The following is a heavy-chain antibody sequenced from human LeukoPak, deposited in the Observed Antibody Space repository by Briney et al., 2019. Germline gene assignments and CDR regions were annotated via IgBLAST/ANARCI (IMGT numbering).Heavy chain of an antibody. D-gene: IGHD2-15*01. CDR2: ISYDGSNK. CDR3: ATDPIVAATTVMVDY. V-gene: IGHV3-30*04. Sequence: GGSLRLSCAASGFTFSSYAMHWVRQAPGKGLEWVAVISYDGSNKYYADSVKGRLTISRDNSKNTLYLQMNSLRAEDTAVYYCATDPIVAATTVMVDYWGQGTLVTVSS. J-gene: IGHJ4*02. CDR1: GFTFSSYA.